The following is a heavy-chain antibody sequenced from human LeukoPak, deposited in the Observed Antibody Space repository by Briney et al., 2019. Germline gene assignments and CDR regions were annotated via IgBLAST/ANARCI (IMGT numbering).Heavy chain of an antibody. D-gene: IGHD3-22*01. CDR1: GFTFSSYG. J-gene: IGHJ4*02. Sequence: PGGSLRLSCAASGFTFSSYGIHWVRQAPGKGLEWVALIWYDGSNRYYVDSVKGRFTISRDNYRKTVYLQMNSLRAEDTAVYYCARDPSWLGYFDYWGQGTLVTVAS. V-gene: IGHV3-33*01. CDR3: ARDPSWLGYFDY. CDR2: IWYDGSNR.